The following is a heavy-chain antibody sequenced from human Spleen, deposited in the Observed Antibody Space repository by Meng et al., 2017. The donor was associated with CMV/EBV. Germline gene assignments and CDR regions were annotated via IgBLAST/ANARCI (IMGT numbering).Heavy chain of an antibody. J-gene: IGHJ4*02. CDR3: ASLRVNVIGGVADY. V-gene: IGHV4-4*02. CDR2: ISYNGRT. CDR1: GASINTPNW. Sequence: VSGASINTPNWWSWVHQTPAKGLEWIGEISYNGRTKYDPSLNSRVTISADRSKNLFSLTLSDVTAADTAMYYCASLRVNVIGGVADYWGQGILVTVSS. D-gene: IGHD3-16*01.